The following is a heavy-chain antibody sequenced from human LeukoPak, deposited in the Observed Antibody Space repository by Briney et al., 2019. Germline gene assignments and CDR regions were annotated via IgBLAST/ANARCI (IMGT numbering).Heavy chain of an antibody. CDR2: ISSSGSTI. J-gene: IGHJ6*02. Sequence: GGSLRLSCAASGFTFSSYSMNWVRQAPGKGLEWVSYISSSGSTIYYADSVKGRFTISRDNAKNSLYLQMNSLRAEDTAVYYCARGDRSLLLWSGELGPMDVWGQGTTVTVSS. D-gene: IGHD3-10*01. CDR3: ARGDRSLLLWSGELGPMDV. V-gene: IGHV3-48*04. CDR1: GFTFSSYS.